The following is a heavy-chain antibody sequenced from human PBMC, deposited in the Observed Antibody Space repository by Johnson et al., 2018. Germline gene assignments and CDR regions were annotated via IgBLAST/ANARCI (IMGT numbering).Heavy chain of an antibody. V-gene: IGHV3-72*01. CDR2: IKDKVNSYTT. CDR3: ARGARAFDI. CDR1: GFTFSDHY. Sequence: VQLVESGGGLVQPGGSLRLSCAASGFTFSDHYMDWVRQAPGKGLEWVGRIKDKVNSYTTQYAASVDGRFTISRDDSKNSLYRQMTSLEPEDTAMYYCARGARAFDIWGQGTMVTVSS. J-gene: IGHJ3*02.